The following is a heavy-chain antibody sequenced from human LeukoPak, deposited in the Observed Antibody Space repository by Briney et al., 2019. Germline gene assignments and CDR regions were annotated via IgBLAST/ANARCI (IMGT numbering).Heavy chain of an antibody. CDR1: GYTFTGYY. CDR2: INPNSGGT. D-gene: IGHD3-22*01. V-gene: IGHV1-2*06. Sequence: GASVKVSCKASGYTFTGYYMHWVRQAPGQGLEWMGRINPNSGGTNYAQKFQGRVTITADESTSTAYMELSSLRSEDTAVYYCAREDRITMIVDWGQGTLVTVSS. CDR3: AREDRITMIVD. J-gene: IGHJ4*02.